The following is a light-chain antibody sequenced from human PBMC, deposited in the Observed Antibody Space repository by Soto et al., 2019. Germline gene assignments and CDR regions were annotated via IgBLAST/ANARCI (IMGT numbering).Light chain of an antibody. CDR1: QSISSS. V-gene: IGKV1-5*01. Sequence: DIQMTQSPSTLSASVGDRVTITCRASQSISSSLAWYQQKPGKAPKVLLYDASSLESGVPSRFSGSGSGTEFTLTISSLQPDDFATYYCQQYNSYSITFGQGTRLEIK. J-gene: IGKJ5*01. CDR3: QQYNSYSIT. CDR2: DAS.